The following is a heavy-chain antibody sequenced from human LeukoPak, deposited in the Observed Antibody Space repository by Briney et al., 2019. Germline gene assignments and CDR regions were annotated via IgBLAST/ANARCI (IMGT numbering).Heavy chain of an antibody. CDR1: GFTFSSYG. V-gene: IGHV3-30*02. D-gene: IGHD3-10*01. Sequence: GGSLRLSCAASGFTFSSYGMHWVRQAPGKGLEWVAFIRYDGSNKYYADSVKVRFTISRDNSKNTLYLQMNSLRAEDTAVYYCAKDPLWFGESFGFDYWGQGTLVTVSS. J-gene: IGHJ4*02. CDR2: IRYDGSNK. CDR3: AKDPLWFGESFGFDY.